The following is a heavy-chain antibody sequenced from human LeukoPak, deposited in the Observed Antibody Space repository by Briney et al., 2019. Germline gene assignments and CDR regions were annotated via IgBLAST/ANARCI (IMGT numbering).Heavy chain of an antibody. D-gene: IGHD4-11*01. Sequence: GASVTVSCKTSGYTFSKYDVNWVRQATGQGLEWMGWMKPNSGQTGYAQRFQGRIIMTRNTSISTAYMQLNSLTSEDAAKYYCARGPPERPYSDFWGQGTLVTVSS. CDR1: GYTFSKYD. CDR3: ARGPPERPYSDF. CDR2: MKPNSGQT. V-gene: IGHV1-8*01. J-gene: IGHJ4*02.